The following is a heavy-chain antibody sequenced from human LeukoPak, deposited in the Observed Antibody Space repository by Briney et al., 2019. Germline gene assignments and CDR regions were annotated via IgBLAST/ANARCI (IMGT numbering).Heavy chain of an antibody. Sequence: PSETLSLTCAVYGGSFTGYYWTWIRQSPGKGLEWIDEIDHSGSSNCNPSLKSRVTLLVDKSKNQFSLKLTSVTAADTAVYYCARRDYSDRSGYYHYYYYYYMDVWGKGTTVTISS. CDR1: GGSFTGYY. J-gene: IGHJ6*03. CDR3: ARRDYSDRSGYYHYYYYYYMDV. CDR2: IDHSGSS. V-gene: IGHV4-34*01. D-gene: IGHD3-22*01.